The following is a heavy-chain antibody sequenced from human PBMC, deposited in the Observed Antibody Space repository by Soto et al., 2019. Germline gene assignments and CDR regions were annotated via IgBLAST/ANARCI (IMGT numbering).Heavy chain of an antibody. CDR2: INAGNGNT. V-gene: IGHV1-3*01. Sequence: ASVKVSCKASGYTFTSYAMHWVRQAPGQRLEWMGWINAGNGNTKYSQKFQGRVTITRDTSVSTAYMELSSLRSEDTAVYYCAREYYDFWSGYLYNWFDPWGQGTLVTVSS. D-gene: IGHD3-3*01. J-gene: IGHJ5*02. CDR1: GYTFTSYA. CDR3: AREYYDFWSGYLYNWFDP.